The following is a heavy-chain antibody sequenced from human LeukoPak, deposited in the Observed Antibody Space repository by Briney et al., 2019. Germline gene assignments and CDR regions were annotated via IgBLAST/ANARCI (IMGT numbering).Heavy chain of an antibody. CDR1: GYTFTSYD. V-gene: IGHV1-2*02. CDR3: ARGGDQLLFNYMDV. D-gene: IGHD2-2*01. J-gene: IGHJ6*03. CDR2: INPNSGGT. Sequence: ASVKFSCKASGYTFTSYDINWVRQAPGQGLEWMGWINPNSGGTNYAQKFQGRVTMTRDTSISTAYMELSRLRSDDTAVYYCARGGDQLLFNYMDVWGKGTTVTVSS.